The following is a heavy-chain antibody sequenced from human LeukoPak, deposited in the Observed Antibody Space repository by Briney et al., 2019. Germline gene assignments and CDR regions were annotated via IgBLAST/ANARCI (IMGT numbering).Heavy chain of an antibody. Sequence: PGGSLRLSCAASGFTFSSYAMSWVRQAPGKGLEWVSTISGSRGSTYYADSVKGRFSISRDNSKNTLYLQMNSLRAEDTAVYYCAKNYGSGSYYLDYWGQGTLVTVSS. CDR1: GFTFSSYA. V-gene: IGHV3-23*01. CDR2: ISGSRGST. J-gene: IGHJ4*02. CDR3: AKNYGSGSYYLDY. D-gene: IGHD3-10*01.